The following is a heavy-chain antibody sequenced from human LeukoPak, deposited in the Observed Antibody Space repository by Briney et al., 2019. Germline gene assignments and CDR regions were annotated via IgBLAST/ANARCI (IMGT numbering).Heavy chain of an antibody. D-gene: IGHD5-12*01. CDR3: AKYATGYAPNFDY. J-gene: IGHJ4*02. V-gene: IGHV3-23*01. Sequence: GGSLRLSCAGSGFTFETYAMTWVRQAPGKGLEWVSVIGPSGAVTHYAESVKGRFTISRDNSKNTLYLQMNSLRVEDTAIYFCAKYATGYAPNFDYWGQGTLVTVSP. CDR1: GFTFETYA. CDR2: IGPSGAVT.